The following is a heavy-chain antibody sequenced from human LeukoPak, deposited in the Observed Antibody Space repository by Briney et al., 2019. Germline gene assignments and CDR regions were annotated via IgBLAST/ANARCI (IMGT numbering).Heavy chain of an antibody. D-gene: IGHD2-2*01. Sequence: GGSLRLSCAASGFTFSSYGMHWVRQAPGKGLEWVAFIRYDGSNKYYADSVRGRFTISRDNSKNTLYLQMNSLRAVDTAVYYCAKDRRVYCSSTSCAFDYWGQGTLVTVSS. V-gene: IGHV3-30*02. J-gene: IGHJ4*02. CDR3: AKDRRVYCSSTSCAFDY. CDR1: GFTFSSYG. CDR2: IRYDGSNK.